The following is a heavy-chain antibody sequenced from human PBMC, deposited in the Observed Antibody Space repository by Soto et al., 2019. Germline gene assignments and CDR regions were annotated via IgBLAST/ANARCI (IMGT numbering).Heavy chain of an antibody. CDR2: IDWDDDK. V-gene: IGHV2-70*01. D-gene: IGHD6-13*01. J-gene: IGHJ5*02. CDR3: ARGRGSSWYGGWFDP. CDR1: GFSLSTSGMC. Sequence: SGATLANPTHPRTLTCTFSGFSLSTSGMCVTWIRQPPGKAMEWLALIDWDDDKYYSTSLKTRLTISKDTSKNQVVLTMTNMDPVDTATYYCARGRGSSWYGGWFDPWGQGTRVTVS.